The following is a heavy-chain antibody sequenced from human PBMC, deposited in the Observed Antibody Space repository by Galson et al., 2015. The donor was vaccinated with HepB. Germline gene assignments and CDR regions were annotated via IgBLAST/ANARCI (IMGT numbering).Heavy chain of an antibody. CDR3: VRGSDQPHL. D-gene: IGHD2-2*01. V-gene: IGHV3-30*04. CDR2: IWYDASNK. Sequence: SLRLSCAASGFTSSGYAIHWVRQAPGKGLEWVAVIWYDASNKNYADSVKGRFITSRDNSKNMMYLQMNSLRVEDTALYFCVRGSDQPHLWGQGALVTVSS. J-gene: IGHJ4*02. CDR1: GFTSSGYA.